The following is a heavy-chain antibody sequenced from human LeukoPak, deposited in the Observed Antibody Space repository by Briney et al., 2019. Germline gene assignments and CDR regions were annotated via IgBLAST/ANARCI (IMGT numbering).Heavy chain of an antibody. CDR2: ISGSGGST. J-gene: IGHJ4*02. D-gene: IGHD5-18*01. Sequence: GGSLRLSCAASGFTFSSYAMSWVRQAPGKGLEWVSAISGSGGSTYYADSVKGRFTISRDNSKNTLYLQMNSLRAEDTAVYYCAKDSRGYSYGPPGYWGQGTLVTVSS. V-gene: IGHV3-23*01. CDR1: GFTFSSYA. CDR3: AKDSRGYSYGPPGY.